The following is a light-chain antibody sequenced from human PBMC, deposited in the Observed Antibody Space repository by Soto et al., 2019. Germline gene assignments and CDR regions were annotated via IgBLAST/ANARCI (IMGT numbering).Light chain of an antibody. V-gene: IGKV1-17*01. CDR2: AAS. CDR3: LQHNSYPWT. J-gene: IGKJ1*01. CDR1: QGIRKD. Sequence: DIQMTQSPSSLSASVGDRVTITCRASQGIRKDLGWYQQKPGKAPKGLIFAASSLQSGVPSRFSGSGSGTEFTLTISSLQPEDSATYYCLQHNSYPWTFGQGTKLEIK.